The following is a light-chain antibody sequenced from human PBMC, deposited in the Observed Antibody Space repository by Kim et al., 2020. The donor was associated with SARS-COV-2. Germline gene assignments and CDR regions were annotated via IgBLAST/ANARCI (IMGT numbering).Light chain of an antibody. CDR1: KLGDKY. CDR3: QAWDNITVV. CDR2: QDS. J-gene: IGLJ2*01. Sequence: SYELTQPPSVSVSPGQTASITCPGDKLGDKYACWYQQKPGQSPVLVIYQDSKRPSGIPERFSGSNSGKTATLTISGTQAMDEADYSCQAWDNITVVFGGG. V-gene: IGLV3-1*01.